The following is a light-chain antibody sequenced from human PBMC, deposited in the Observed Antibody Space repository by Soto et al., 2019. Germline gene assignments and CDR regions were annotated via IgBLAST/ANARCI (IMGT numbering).Light chain of an antibody. CDR3: QQYTDYSS. V-gene: IGKV1-5*03. Sequence: DIQMTQSPSTLSASVGDRVTITCRASQSIGSWLAWYQQKPGEAPKLLIYKASSLESGVPSRFSGSGSGTEFTLTISSLQPDDFATYYCQQYTDYSSFGQGTKVEIK. CDR2: KAS. J-gene: IGKJ1*01. CDR1: QSIGSW.